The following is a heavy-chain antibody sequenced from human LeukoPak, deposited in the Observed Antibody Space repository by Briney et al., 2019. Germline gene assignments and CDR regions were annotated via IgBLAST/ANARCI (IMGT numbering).Heavy chain of an antibody. CDR1: GYTFTSYG. CDR2: ISAYNGNT. D-gene: IGHD3-10*01. J-gene: IGHJ4*02. CDR3: ARDDSYGIYGSGSIYFDY. V-gene: IGHV1-18*01. Sequence: GASVKVSCKASGYTFTSYGISWVRQAPGQGLEWMGWISAYNGNTNYAQKLQGRVTMTTDTSTSTAYMELSRLRSDDTAVYYCARDDSYGIYGSGSIYFDYWGQGTLVTVSS.